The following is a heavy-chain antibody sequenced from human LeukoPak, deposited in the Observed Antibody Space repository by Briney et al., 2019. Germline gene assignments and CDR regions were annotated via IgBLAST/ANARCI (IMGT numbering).Heavy chain of an antibody. CDR1: GGSISSGSYY. V-gene: IGHV4-39*07. CDR3: ARDRPAYSRVFDY. CDR2: IYYSGST. D-gene: IGHD4-11*01. Sequence: SETLSLTCTVSGGSISSGSYYWGWIRQPPGKGLEWIGSIYYSGSTYYNPSLKSRVTISVDTSKNQFSLKLSSVTAADTAMYYCARDRPAYSRVFDYWGQGTLFTVSS. J-gene: IGHJ4*02.